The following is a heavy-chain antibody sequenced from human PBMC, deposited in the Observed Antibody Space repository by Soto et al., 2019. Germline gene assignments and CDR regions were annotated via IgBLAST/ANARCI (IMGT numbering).Heavy chain of an antibody. Sequence: EVQLLESGGGLVQPGGSLRLSCAASGFTFGNYAFSWVRQAPGKGLEWVSVISGGGDATYYPDSVKGRFTTSRDNSKNTVYLQMHSLRAEDTAVYYCAKKSLGSITLPAWYYFDYWGQGTLVTVSS. J-gene: IGHJ4*02. CDR2: ISGGGDAT. D-gene: IGHD7-27*01. CDR3: AKKSLGSITLPAWYYFDY. V-gene: IGHV3-23*01. CDR1: GFTFGNYA.